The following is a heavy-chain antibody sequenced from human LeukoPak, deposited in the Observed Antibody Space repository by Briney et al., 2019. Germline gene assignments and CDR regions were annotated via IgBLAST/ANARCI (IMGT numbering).Heavy chain of an antibody. CDR3: ARDRHYYYGSGSCEDI. CDR2: INHSGST. J-gene: IGHJ3*02. CDR1: GGSFSGYY. Sequence: SETLSLTCAVYGGSFSGYYWSWIRQPPGKGLEWIGEINHSGSTNYNPSLKSRVTISVDTSKNQFSLKLSSVTAADTAVYYCARDRHYYYGSGSCEDIWGQGTMVTVSS. V-gene: IGHV4-34*01. D-gene: IGHD3-10*01.